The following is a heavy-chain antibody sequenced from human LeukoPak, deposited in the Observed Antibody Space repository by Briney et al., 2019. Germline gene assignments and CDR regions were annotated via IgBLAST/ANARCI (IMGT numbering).Heavy chain of an antibody. D-gene: IGHD3-22*01. V-gene: IGHV3-15*01. Sequence: GGSLRLSCAASGFTFSNAWMSWVRQAPGKGLEWVGRIKSKTDGGTTDYAAPVKGRFTISRDDSKNTPYLQMNSLKTEDTAVYYCTTAVDLYDSSGYYPDYYFDYWGQGTLVTVSS. CDR3: TTAVDLYDSSGYYPDYYFDY. CDR1: GFTFSNAW. CDR2: IKSKTDGGTT. J-gene: IGHJ4*02.